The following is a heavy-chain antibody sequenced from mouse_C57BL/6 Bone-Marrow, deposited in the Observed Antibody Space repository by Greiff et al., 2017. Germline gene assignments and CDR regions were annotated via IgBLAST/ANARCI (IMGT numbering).Heavy chain of an antibody. CDR3: ARYGIYYDYDGEGDYYAMDY. CDR1: GYSITSDY. D-gene: IGHD2-4*01. J-gene: IGHJ4*01. Sequence: EVHLVESGPGLAKPSQTLSLTCSVTGYSITSDYWNWIRKFPGNKLEYMGYISYSGSTYYNPSLKSRISITRDTSKNQYYLQLNSVTTEDTATYYCARYGIYYDYDGEGDYYAMDYWGQGTSVTVSS. CDR2: ISYSGST. V-gene: IGHV3-8*01.